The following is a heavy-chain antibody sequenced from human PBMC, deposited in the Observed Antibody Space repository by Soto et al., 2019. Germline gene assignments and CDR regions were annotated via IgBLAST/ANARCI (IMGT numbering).Heavy chain of an antibody. V-gene: IGHV4-39*01. CDR2: IYYSGST. J-gene: IGHJ6*02. CDR1: GGSISSSSYY. Sequence: SETLSLTCTVSGGSISSSSYYWGWIRQPPGKGLEWIGSIYYSGSTYYNPSLKSRVTISVDTSKNQFSLKLSSVTAADTAVYYCARHPPRGSGSGSYYMSYYGMDVWGQRTTVTVSS. D-gene: IGHD3-10*01. CDR3: ARHPPRGSGSGSYYMSYYGMDV.